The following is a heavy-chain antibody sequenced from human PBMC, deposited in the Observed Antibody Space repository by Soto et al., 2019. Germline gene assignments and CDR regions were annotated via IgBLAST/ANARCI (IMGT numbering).Heavy chain of an antibody. J-gene: IGHJ6*04. V-gene: IGHV3-21*01. CDR3: VRSGYSYGKGMDV. Sequence: EVQLVESGGGLVKPGGSLRLSCAASGFSFNTYSMNWVRQAPGKGLECVSYISSSSGNIYYADSVKGRFTISRDNAKNSLYLKLNSLRAEDTAVYYCVRSGYSYGKGMDVWGKGTTVTVSS. D-gene: IGHD5-18*01. CDR1: GFSFNTYS. CDR2: ISSSSGNI.